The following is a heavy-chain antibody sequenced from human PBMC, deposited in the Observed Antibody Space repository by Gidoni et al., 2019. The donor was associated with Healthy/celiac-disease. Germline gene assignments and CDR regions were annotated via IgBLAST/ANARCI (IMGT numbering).Heavy chain of an antibody. D-gene: IGHD6-13*01. V-gene: IGHV4-34*01. J-gene: IGHJ4*02. CDR3: ARVSRRAAAGY. CDR2: INHRGST. CDR1: GGSFSGYY. Sequence: QVQLQQWGEGLLKPSETMSLTCAVAGGSFSGYYCGGSRQPPVKWRELIGEINHRGSTNYNPSLKSRVTISVDTSKNQFSLKLSSVTAADTAVYYCARVSRRAAAGYWGQVTLVTVSS.